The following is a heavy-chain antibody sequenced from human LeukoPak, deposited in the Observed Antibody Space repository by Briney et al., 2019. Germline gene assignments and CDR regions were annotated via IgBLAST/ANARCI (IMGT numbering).Heavy chain of an antibody. V-gene: IGHV1-58*02. Sequence: SVTVSCKASGFTFSSSAMQWVRLARGQRLEWMGWIVVGSGDTNYAQKVQERVTITRDMSTSSAYMELSSLRSEDTAVYYCAAGRYFDLVDYWGQGALGTVSS. CDR2: IVVGSGDT. CDR1: GFTFSSSA. CDR3: AAGRYFDLVDY. J-gene: IGHJ4*02. D-gene: IGHD3-9*01.